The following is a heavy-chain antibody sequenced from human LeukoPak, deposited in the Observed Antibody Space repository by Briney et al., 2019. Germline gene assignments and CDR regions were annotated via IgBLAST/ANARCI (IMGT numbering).Heavy chain of an antibody. Sequence: GGSLRLSCAASGFILSNYGMHWVRQPPGKGLEGVAFIWYDGSTKYYADSVKGRFTISRDNSKNTLFLQMNILRDEDTAVYYCAKWNSYQFDDWGQGTLVTVSS. J-gene: IGHJ4*02. V-gene: IGHV3-30*02. CDR2: IWYDGSTK. CDR1: GFILSNYG. D-gene: IGHD1/OR15-1a*01. CDR3: AKWNSYQFDD.